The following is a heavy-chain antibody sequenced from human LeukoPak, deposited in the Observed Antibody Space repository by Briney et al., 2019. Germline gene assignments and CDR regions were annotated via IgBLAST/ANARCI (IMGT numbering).Heavy chain of an antibody. V-gene: IGHV1-69*04. CDR2: IIPILGIA. CDR1: GYTFTSYG. D-gene: IGHD4-17*01. J-gene: IGHJ4*02. Sequence: SVKVSCKASGYTFTSYGISWVRQAPGQGLEWMGRIIPILGIANYAQKFQGRVTITADKSTSTAYMELSSLRSEDTAVYYCARDPTYGDYVLDLDYWGQGTLVTVSS. CDR3: ARDPTYGDYVLDLDY.